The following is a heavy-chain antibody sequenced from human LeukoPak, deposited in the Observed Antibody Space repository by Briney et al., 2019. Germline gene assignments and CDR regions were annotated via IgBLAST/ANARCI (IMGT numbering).Heavy chain of an antibody. CDR2: IRYDGSNK. Sequence: GGSLRLSCAASGFTFSSYGTHWVRQAPGKGLEWVAFIRYDGSNKYYADSVKGRFTISRDNSKNTLYLQMNSLRAEDTAVYYCAKDDFIAAAGTGDYWGQGTLVTVSS. V-gene: IGHV3-30*02. D-gene: IGHD6-13*01. J-gene: IGHJ4*02. CDR3: AKDDFIAAAGTGDY. CDR1: GFTFSSYG.